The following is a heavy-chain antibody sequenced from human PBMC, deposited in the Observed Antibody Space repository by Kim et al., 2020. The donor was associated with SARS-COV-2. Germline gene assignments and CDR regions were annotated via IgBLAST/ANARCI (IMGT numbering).Heavy chain of an antibody. Sequence: GGSLRLSCTASGFTFGDYAMSWVRQAPGKGLEWVGFIRSKAYGGTTEYAATVKGRFTIARDDSKSIGYMQMNSLKTEDTAEYYCTRVNTLDRYRSSWYWDYYNSSGMNAWGQGTSDTVS. CDR2: IRSKAYGGTT. CDR3: TRVNTLDRYRSSWYWDYYNSSGMNA. J-gene: IGHJ6*02. D-gene: IGHD6-13*01. V-gene: IGHV3-49*04. CDR1: GFTFGDYA.